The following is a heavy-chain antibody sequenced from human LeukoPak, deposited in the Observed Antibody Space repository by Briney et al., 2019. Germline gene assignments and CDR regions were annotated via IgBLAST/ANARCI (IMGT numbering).Heavy chain of an antibody. V-gene: IGHV3-30-3*01. Sequence: GGSLRLSCAASGFTFSSYAMHWVRQAPGKGLEWVAVISYDGSNKYYAGSVKGRFTISRDNSKNTLYLQMNSLRAEDTAVYYCARDSLEMRLEYYFDYWGQGTLVTVSS. J-gene: IGHJ4*02. CDR2: ISYDGSNK. CDR1: GFTFSSYA. D-gene: IGHD5-24*01. CDR3: ARDSLEMRLEYYFDY.